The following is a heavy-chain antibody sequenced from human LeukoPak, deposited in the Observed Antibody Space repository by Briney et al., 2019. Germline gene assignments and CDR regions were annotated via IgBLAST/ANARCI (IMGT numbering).Heavy chain of an antibody. J-gene: IGHJ4*02. CDR1: GSTFSSYG. CDR2: ISSSGSTI. V-gene: IGHV3-48*04. CDR3: ARGASGSYDY. Sequence: GGSLRLSCAASGSTFSSYGMHWVRQAPGKGLEWVSYISSSGSTIYYADSVKGRFTISRDNAKNSLYLQMNSLRAEDTAVYYCARGASGSYDYWGQGTLVTVSS. D-gene: IGHD1-26*01.